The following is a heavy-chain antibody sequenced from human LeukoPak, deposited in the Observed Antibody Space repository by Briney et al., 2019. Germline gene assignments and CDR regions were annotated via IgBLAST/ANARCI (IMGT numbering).Heavy chain of an antibody. CDR3: ARGRDYDYVWGSLYWYFDL. J-gene: IGHJ2*01. CDR1: GGSFSGYY. Sequence: SETLSLTCAVYGGSFSGYYWSWIRQPPGKGLEWIGEVNHSGSTNYNPSLKSRVTISVDTSKNQFSLKLSSVTAADTAVYYCARGRDYDYVWGSLYWYFDLWGRGTLVTVSS. D-gene: IGHD3-16*01. V-gene: IGHV4-34*01. CDR2: VNHSGST.